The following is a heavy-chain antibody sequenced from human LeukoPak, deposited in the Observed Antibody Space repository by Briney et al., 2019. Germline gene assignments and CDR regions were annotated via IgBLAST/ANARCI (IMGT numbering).Heavy chain of an antibody. Sequence: PSETLSLTCTVTGGSISSYYWSWIRQPPGKGLEWIGYIYYSGSTNYSPSLKSRVTISIDTSKNQFSLKLSSVTAADTAMYFCARGGSSYDLPFDYWGQGTLVTVSS. CDR1: GGSISSYY. D-gene: IGHD3/OR15-3a*01. J-gene: IGHJ4*02. V-gene: IGHV4-59*01. CDR3: ARGGSSYDLPFDY. CDR2: IYYSGST.